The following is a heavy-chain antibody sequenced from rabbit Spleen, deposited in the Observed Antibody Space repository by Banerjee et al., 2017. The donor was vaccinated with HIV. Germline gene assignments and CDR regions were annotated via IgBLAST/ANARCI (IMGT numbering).Heavy chain of an antibody. D-gene: IGHD1-1*01. CDR2: IYTNTGTT. J-gene: IGHJ6*01. CDR1: GFSLSNNYV. V-gene: IGHV1S45*01. CDR3: ARDTSSSFSSYGMDL. Sequence: QEQLEESGGDLVKPEGSLTLTCKASGFSLSNNYVMRWVRQAPGKGLEWIASIYTNTGTTYYATWAKGRFTISKTSSTTVTLQMTRLTAADTATYFCARDTSSSFSSYGMDLWGPGTLVTVS.